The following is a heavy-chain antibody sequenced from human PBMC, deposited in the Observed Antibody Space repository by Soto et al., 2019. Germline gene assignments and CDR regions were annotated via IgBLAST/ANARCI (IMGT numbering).Heavy chain of an antibody. CDR3: ASLGVGDWANYYYYYAMDV. Sequence: EVQLLESGGGFVQPGGSLSLSCAATGFTFSVYAMTWVRQAPGKGLEWVSAVTANGGSTYSADSVKGRFTISRDNFKNTLFLQINSLRAEDTAVYYCASLGVGDWANYYYYYAMDVWGQGTTVTVSS. D-gene: IGHD2-21*02. V-gene: IGHV3-23*01. CDR1: GFTFSVYA. J-gene: IGHJ6*02. CDR2: VTANGGST.